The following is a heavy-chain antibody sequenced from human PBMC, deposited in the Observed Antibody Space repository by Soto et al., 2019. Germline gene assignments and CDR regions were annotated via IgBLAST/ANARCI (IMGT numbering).Heavy chain of an antibody. D-gene: IGHD3-10*01. CDR3: ARGGNWFDP. CDR1: GFIFSSYW. V-gene: IGHV3-7*05. J-gene: IGHJ5*02. CDR2: IDQSGGAK. Sequence: EVQLVESGGGLVQPGGSLRLSCAASGFIFSSYWMDWVRQAPGKGLEWVANIDQSGGAKYYVDSVRGRFTRSRDNAKKSLYLQMTSLRAEETAIYYSARGGNWFDPWGQGTLVSVSS.